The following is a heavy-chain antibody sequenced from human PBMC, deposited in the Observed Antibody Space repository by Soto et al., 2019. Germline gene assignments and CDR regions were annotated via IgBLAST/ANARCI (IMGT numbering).Heavy chain of an antibody. J-gene: IGHJ4*02. Sequence: ASVKVSCKASGGTFSSYTFSWVRQAPGQGLEWMGRIIPILGITNYAQNFQGRVTITADKSTRTGYMELSSLRSEDTAVYYCARVGRIYGCRSGYYYQDLLDYWGQGTLVTVST. CDR3: ARVGRIYGCRSGYYYQDLLDY. D-gene: IGHD3-3*01. CDR1: GGTFSSYT. CDR2: IIPILGIT. V-gene: IGHV1-69*02.